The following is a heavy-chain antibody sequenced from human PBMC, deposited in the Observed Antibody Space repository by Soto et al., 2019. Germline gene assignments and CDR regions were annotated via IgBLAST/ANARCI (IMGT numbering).Heavy chain of an antibody. CDR3: ASSSSSSFAYAFDI. CDR2: IYSGCST. CDR1: GFTLISKY. Sequence: GSLRLSCAASGFTLISKYISLVPQAPWEGLEWVSVIYSGCSTYYADSVKGRFTISRDNSKTTLYLQMNSLRAEDTAVYYCASSSSSSFAYAFDIWGQGTMGTGSS. V-gene: IGHV3-53*01. J-gene: IGHJ3*02.